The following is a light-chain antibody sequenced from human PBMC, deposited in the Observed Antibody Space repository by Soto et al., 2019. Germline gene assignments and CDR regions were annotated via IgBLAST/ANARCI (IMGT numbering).Light chain of an antibody. CDR1: SSDVGRHNA. CDR3: SSYRVGGPYV. J-gene: IGLJ1*01. Sequence: QSVLTQPASVSGSPGQSITISCSGTSSDVGRHNAVSWYQQHPGKVPQLMIYGVSIRPSGISDRLSASKSGNMASLTISGLQAEDEADYYCSSYRVGGPYVFGTGTKVTVL. CDR2: GVS. V-gene: IGLV2-14*03.